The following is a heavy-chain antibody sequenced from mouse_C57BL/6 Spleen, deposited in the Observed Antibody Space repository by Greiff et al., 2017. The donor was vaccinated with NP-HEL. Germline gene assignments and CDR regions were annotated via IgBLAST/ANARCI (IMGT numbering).Heavy chain of an antibody. Sequence: DVKLVESEGGLVQPGSSMKLSCTASGFTFSDYYMAWVRQVPEKGLEWVANINYDGSSTYYLDSLKSRFIISRDNAKNILYLQMSSLKSEDTATYYCARFYYYYAMDYWGQGTSVTVSS. CDR2: INYDGSST. D-gene: IGHD2-1*01. CDR1: GFTFSDYY. V-gene: IGHV5-16*01. CDR3: ARFYYYYAMDY. J-gene: IGHJ4*01.